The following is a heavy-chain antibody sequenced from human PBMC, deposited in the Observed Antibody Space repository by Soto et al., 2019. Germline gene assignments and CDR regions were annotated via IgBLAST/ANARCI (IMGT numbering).Heavy chain of an antibody. D-gene: IGHD2-2*01. CDR2: IRSKAYGGTT. CDR1: GFTLGDYA. V-gene: IGHV3-49*03. CDR3: TRVDVLAAIHLYGMDV. Sequence: GGSLRLSCTASGFTLGDYAMSWFRQATGKVLAWVGFIRSKAYGGTTEYAASVKGRFTISRDDSKSIAYLQMNSLKTEDTAVYYCTRVDVLAAIHLYGMDVWGQGTTVTVSS. J-gene: IGHJ6*02.